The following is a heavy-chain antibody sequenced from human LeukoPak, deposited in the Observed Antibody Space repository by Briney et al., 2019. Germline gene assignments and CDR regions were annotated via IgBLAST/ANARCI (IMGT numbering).Heavy chain of an antibody. V-gene: IGHV3-30*04. CDR2: ISYDGSNK. CDR1: GFTFSSYA. J-gene: IGHJ4*02. Sequence: GGSLRLSCAASGFTFSSYAMHWVRQAPGKGLEWVAVISYDGSNKYYADSVKGRFTISRDNSENTLYLQMNSLRAEDTAVYYCARAEMATIPWLDYWGQGTLVTVSS. CDR3: ARAEMATIPWLDY. D-gene: IGHD5-24*01.